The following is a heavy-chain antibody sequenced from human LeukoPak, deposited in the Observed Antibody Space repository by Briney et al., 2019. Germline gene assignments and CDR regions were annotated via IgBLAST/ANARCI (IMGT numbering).Heavy chain of an antibody. CDR2: ISSSSSTI. CDR1: GFTFSSYS. Sequence: GGSLRLSCAASGFTFSSYSMNWVRQAPGKGLEWVSYISSSSSTIYYADSVKGRFTISRDNSKNTLYLQMNSLRAEDTAVYYCANSPKPTYDFWSGYIGYWGQGTLVTVSS. CDR3: ANSPKPTYDFWSGYIGY. D-gene: IGHD3-3*01. J-gene: IGHJ4*02. V-gene: IGHV3-48*01.